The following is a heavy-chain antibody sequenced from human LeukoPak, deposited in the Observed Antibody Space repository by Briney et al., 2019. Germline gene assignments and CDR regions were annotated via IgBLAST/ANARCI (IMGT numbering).Heavy chain of an antibody. V-gene: IGHV4-59*08. CDR1: GGPISSYY. Sequence: SETLSLTCTVSGGPISSYYWSWIRQPPGKGLEWIGYIYYSGSTNYNPSLKSRVTISVDTSKNQFSLKLSYVTAADTAVYYCARHDGSGNDFDYWGQGTLVTVSS. D-gene: IGHD4-23*01. CDR3: ARHDGSGNDFDY. CDR2: IYYSGST. J-gene: IGHJ4*02.